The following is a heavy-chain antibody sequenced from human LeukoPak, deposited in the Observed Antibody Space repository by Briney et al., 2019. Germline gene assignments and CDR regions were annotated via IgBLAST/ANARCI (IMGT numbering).Heavy chain of an antibody. Sequence: KSGGSLRLSCAASGFTFSSYGMSWVRQAPGKGLEWVSSITSTSSYIYYADSVKGRFTISRDNAENSLYLQMNSLRAEDTAVYYCARDPYSGSYGDYYYYYMDVWGKGTTVTISS. CDR2: ITSTSSYI. J-gene: IGHJ6*03. V-gene: IGHV3-21*01. D-gene: IGHD1-26*01. CDR3: ARDPYSGSYGDYYYYYMDV. CDR1: GFTFSSYG.